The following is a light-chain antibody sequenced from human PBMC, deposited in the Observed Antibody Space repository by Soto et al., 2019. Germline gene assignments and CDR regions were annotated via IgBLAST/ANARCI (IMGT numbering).Light chain of an antibody. CDR1: SSNIGNNY. CDR2: DNN. J-gene: IGLJ1*01. Sequence: QSVLTQPPSVSTAPGQKVTISCSGSSSNIGNNYVSWYQQLPGTAPKLLIYDNNKRPSGIPDRFSGSKSGTSATLGITGLQTGDEAAYYCVTWDSSLSAGVFGTGTKVTV. V-gene: IGLV1-51*01. CDR3: VTWDSSLSAGV.